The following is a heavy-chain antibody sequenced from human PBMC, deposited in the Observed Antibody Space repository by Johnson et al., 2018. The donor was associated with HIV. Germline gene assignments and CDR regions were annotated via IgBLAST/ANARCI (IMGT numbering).Heavy chain of an antibody. CDR1: GFTFISYT. CDR3: ARPGVKDFWSGQDAFDI. V-gene: IGHV3-30-3*01. Sequence: QVQLVESGGGLVQPGGSLRLSCAASGFTFISYTMHWVRQAPGKGLESVAVKSYDGSNKYYADSAKGRFTISRDNSKNTLYLQMNSLRAEDTAVYYCARPGVKDFWSGQDAFDIWGQGTMVTVSS. J-gene: IGHJ3*02. D-gene: IGHD3-3*01. CDR2: KSYDGSNK.